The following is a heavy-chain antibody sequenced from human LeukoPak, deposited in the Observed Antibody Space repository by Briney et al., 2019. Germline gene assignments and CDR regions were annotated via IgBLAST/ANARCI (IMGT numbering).Heavy chain of an antibody. Sequence: PGRSLRLSCAASGFTFSSYGMHWVRQAPGKGLEWVAVISYDGSNKYYADSVKGRFTISRDNSKNTLYLQMNSLRAEDTAVYYCAKYGSSWGQGTLVTVSS. CDR1: GFTFSSYG. V-gene: IGHV3-30*18. D-gene: IGHD6-13*01. CDR2: ISYDGSNK. CDR3: AKYGSS. J-gene: IGHJ4*02.